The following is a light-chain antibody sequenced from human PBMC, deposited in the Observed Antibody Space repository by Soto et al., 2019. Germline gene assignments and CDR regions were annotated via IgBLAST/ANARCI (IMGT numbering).Light chain of an antibody. CDR3: SSSTNSSPR. Sequence: QSVLTQPASVSGSPGQSITISCTGTSSDVGGYNYVSWYQQHPGKAPKLMIYDVSNRPSGVSNRFSGSKSGNTASLTISGLQAEDEADYYCSSSTNSSPRFGGGTKLTVL. CDR2: DVS. V-gene: IGLV2-14*01. J-gene: IGLJ2*01. CDR1: SSDVGGYNY.